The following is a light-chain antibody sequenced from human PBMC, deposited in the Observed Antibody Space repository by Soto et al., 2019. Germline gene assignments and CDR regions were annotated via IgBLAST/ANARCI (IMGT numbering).Light chain of an antibody. J-gene: IGKJ5*01. V-gene: IGKV1-33*01. CDR3: QQYDNLLIT. Sequence: DIPMTQSPSSLSASVGDRVTITCQASQDISNSLNWYQQKPGKAPKHLVYDASNLETGVPSRFSGSGSWTDFTFTISSLQPEDIATYDCQQYDNLLITFGQGTRLEIK. CDR2: DAS. CDR1: QDISNS.